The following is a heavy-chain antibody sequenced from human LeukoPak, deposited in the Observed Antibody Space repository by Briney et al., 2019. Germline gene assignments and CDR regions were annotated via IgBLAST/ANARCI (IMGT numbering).Heavy chain of an antibody. Sequence: PGGSLRLSCAASGFTFSSYWMSWVRQAPGKGLEWVANIEQDGSEKYYVDSVKGRFTISRDNAKNSLYLQMNSLRAEDTAVYYCARAYVYGDYYWFDPWGQGTLVTVSS. CDR2: IEQDGSEK. V-gene: IGHV3-7*01. CDR3: ARAYVYGDYYWFDP. D-gene: IGHD4-17*01. CDR1: GFTFSSYW. J-gene: IGHJ5*02.